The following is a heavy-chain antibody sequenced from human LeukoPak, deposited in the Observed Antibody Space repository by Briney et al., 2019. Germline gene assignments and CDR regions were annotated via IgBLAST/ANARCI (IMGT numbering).Heavy chain of an antibody. CDR1: GDSVSSNNAA. J-gene: IGHJ3*02. Sequence: SQTLSLTCAISGDSVSSNNAAWNWIRQSPSRGLEWLGRTYYRSKWYNDYAESVKSRITINPDTSKNQFSLQLNSVTPENTAVYYCANSQPCTSSGYGAFVIWGRGTRVTVSS. CDR3: ANSQPCTSSGYGAFVI. V-gene: IGHV6-1*01. D-gene: IGHD6-13*01. CDR2: TYYRSKWYN.